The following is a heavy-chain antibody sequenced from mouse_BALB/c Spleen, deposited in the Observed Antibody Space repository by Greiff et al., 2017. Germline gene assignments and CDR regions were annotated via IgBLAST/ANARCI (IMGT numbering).Heavy chain of an antibody. Sequence: EVQRVESGGGLVQPGGSRKLSCAASGFTFSSFGMHWVRQAPEKGLEWVAYISSGSSTIYYADTVKGRFTISRDNPKNTLFLQMTSLRSEDTAMYYCARVDWGGFAYWGQGTLVTVSA. J-gene: IGHJ3*01. CDR1: GFTFSSFG. CDR2: ISSGSSTI. V-gene: IGHV5-17*02. D-gene: IGHD4-1*01. CDR3: ARVDWGGFAY.